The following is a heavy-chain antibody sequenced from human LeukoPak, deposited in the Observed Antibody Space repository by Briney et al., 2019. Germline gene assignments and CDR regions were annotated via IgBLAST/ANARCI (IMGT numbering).Heavy chain of an antibody. D-gene: IGHD2-8*01. Sequence: SETLSLTCTVSGGSISSSSYYWGWIRQPPGKGLEWIGSFSYSGSTYYNPSLKSRVTISVDTSKNQFSLKLSSVTAADTAVYYCAVLMLYAIKYFDFWGQGTLVTVSS. V-gene: IGHV4-39*07. J-gene: IGHJ4*02. CDR1: GGSISSSSYY. CDR2: FSYSGST. CDR3: AVLMLYAIKYFDF.